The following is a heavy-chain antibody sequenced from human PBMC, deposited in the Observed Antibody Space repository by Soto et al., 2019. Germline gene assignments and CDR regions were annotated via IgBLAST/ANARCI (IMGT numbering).Heavy chain of an antibody. CDR1: GFTFSSYA. J-gene: IGHJ6*02. D-gene: IGHD3-3*01. V-gene: IGHV3-23*01. Sequence: GGSLRLSCAASGFTFSSYAMSWVRQDPGKGLEWVSAISGSCGRTYYADSVQGRLTISRDNSTNTLYLQMNSLRAEDTVVYYCAKVSTIFGVVIYYYYWIDGWGQETTVTVSS. CDR2: ISGSCGRT. CDR3: AKVSTIFGVVIYYYYWIDG.